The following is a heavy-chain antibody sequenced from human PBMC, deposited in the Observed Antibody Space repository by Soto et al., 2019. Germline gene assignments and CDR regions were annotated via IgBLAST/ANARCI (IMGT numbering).Heavy chain of an antibody. CDR3: AKGGDVVRPGNYLDS. V-gene: IGHV3-23*01. CDR1: RFTFINYA. Sequence: EVQLLQSGGALLQPGGSLRLSCGASRFTFINYAMNWVRQAPGKGLEWVSAISTTGADTYYADSVKGRFTISRNNSKNTLYLQMNSLRVEDTAVYYCAKGGDVVRPGNYLDSWGQGTLVTVSS. CDR2: ISTTGADT. J-gene: IGHJ4*02. D-gene: IGHD2-2*01.